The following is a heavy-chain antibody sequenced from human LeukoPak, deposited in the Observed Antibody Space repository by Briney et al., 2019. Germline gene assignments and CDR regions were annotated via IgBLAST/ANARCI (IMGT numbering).Heavy chain of an antibody. D-gene: IGHD3-3*01. CDR3: ANSVLRFLEWGFDY. CDR1: GFTFSSYA. V-gene: IGHV3-23*01. CDR2: ISGSGGST. J-gene: IGHJ4*02. Sequence: GGSLRLSCAASGFTFSSYAMSWVRQAPGKGLEWVSAISGSGGSTYYADSVKGRFTISRDNSKNTLNLQMNSLRAEDTAVYYCANSVLRFLEWGFDYWGQGTLVTVSS.